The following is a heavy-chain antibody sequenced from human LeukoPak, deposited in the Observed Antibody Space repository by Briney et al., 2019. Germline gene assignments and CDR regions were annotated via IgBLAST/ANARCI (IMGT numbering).Heavy chain of an antibody. CDR1: GYTFTGYY. D-gene: IGHD3-9*01. CDR3: ARSSADYDILTGYYRSSPDYFDY. V-gene: IGHV1-2*02. CDR2: INPNSGGT. J-gene: IGHJ4*02. Sequence: GASVKVSCKASGYTFTGYYMHWVRQAPGQGLEWMGWINPNSGGTNYAQKFQGRVTMTRDTSISTAYMELSRLRSDDTAVYYCARSSADYDILTGYYRSSPDYFDYWGQGTLVTVSS.